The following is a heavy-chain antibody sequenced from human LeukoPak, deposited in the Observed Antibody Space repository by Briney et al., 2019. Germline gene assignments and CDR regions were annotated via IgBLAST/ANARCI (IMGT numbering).Heavy chain of an antibody. CDR3: ARAINYYDSSGYSPWNYYYYYGMDV. V-gene: IGHV4-59*01. J-gene: IGHJ6*02. Sequence: SETLSLTCTVSGGSISSYYWSWIRQPPGKGLEWIGYIYYSGSTNYNPSLKSRVTISVDTSKNQFSLKLSSVTAADTAVYYCARAINYYDSSGYSPWNYYYYYGMDVWGQGTTVTVSS. D-gene: IGHD3-22*01. CDR1: GGSISSYY. CDR2: IYYSGST.